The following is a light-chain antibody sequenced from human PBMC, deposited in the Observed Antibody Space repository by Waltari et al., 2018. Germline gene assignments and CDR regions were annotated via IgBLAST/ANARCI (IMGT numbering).Light chain of an antibody. Sequence: DIQMTQSPATLSASVGDRVIITCRATQSISSWLAWFQQKPGKAPKLLIYQASTLESGVPSRFSGSGSGSEFTLTISSLQPDDFATYHCQQYDSYPWTFGQGTKVVVK. CDR1: QSISSW. J-gene: IGKJ1*01. CDR2: QAS. CDR3: QQYDSYPWT. V-gene: IGKV1-5*03.